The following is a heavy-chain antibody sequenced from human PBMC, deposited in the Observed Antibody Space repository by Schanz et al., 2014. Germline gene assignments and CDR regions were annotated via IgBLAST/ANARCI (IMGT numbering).Heavy chain of an antibody. Sequence: EVQLVESGGGLVQPGESLRLSCAASGFSFSNYWMSWVRQAPGKGLEWVANIKQDGSEKYYVDSVKGRFTISRDNAKKSLYLRMNSLRADDTAVYYCARDAVTSVLTPGFYYWGQGTLVAVSS. V-gene: IGHV3-7*04. J-gene: IGHJ4*02. CDR1: GFSFSNYW. D-gene: IGHD4-17*01. CDR3: ARDAVTSVLTPGFYY. CDR2: IKQDGSEK.